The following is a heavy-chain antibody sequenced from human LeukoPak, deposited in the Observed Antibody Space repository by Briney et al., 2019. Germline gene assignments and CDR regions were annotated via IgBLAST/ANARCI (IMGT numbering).Heavy chain of an antibody. D-gene: IGHD6-19*01. Sequence: SETLSLTCTVSGGSITNYYWSWICQPPGKGLEWIGYIYYSGNTNYNPSLKSRVTMSVDTSKNQFSLKLSSVTAADTAVYYCARTVHYSSGWAPTYYFDYWGQGTLVSVSS. CDR1: GGSITNYY. CDR2: IYYSGNT. CDR3: ARTVHYSSGWAPTYYFDY. V-gene: IGHV4-59*01. J-gene: IGHJ4*02.